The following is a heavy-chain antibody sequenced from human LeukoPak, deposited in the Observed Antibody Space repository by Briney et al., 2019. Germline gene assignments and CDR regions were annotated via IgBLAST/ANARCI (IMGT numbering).Heavy chain of an antibody. Sequence: GGPLRLSCAVSGFTFSSYAMSWVRQAPGKGPERVSVISNSGGSTHYADSVKGRFTISRDNSKNTLYLQMNSLRAEDTAVYYCAKGHYDSSDYNYFTYWGQGTLVSVSS. J-gene: IGHJ4*02. CDR1: GFTFSSYA. CDR2: ISNSGGST. V-gene: IGHV3-23*01. CDR3: AKGHYDSSDYNYFTY. D-gene: IGHD3-22*01.